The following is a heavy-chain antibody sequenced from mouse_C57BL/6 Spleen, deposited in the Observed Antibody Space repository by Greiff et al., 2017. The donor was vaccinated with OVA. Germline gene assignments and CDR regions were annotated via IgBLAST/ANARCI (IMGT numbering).Heavy chain of an antibody. CDR2: IWSGGST. CDR1: GFSLTSYG. V-gene: IGHV2-2*01. D-gene: IGHD2-5*01. Sequence: QVQLKESGPGLVQPSQSLSITCTVSGFSLTSYGVHWVRQSPGKGLEWLGVIWSGGSTDYNAAFISRLSISKDNSKSQVFFKMNSLQADDTAIYYCARNVFYSNYGYFDYWGQGTTLTVSS. J-gene: IGHJ2*01. CDR3: ARNVFYSNYGYFDY.